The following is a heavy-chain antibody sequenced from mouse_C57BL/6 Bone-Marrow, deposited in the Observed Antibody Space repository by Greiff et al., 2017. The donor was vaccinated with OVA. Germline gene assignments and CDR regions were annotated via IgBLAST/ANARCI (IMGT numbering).Heavy chain of an antibody. Sequence: EVRLVESGGGLVQPGGSLSLSCAASGFTFTDYYMSWVRQPPGKALEWLGFIRNKANGYTTEYSASVKGRFTISRDNSQSILYLQMNALRAEDSATYYCARGDYYGSTPLFDYWGQGTTLTVSS. CDR1: GFTFTDYY. V-gene: IGHV7-3*01. D-gene: IGHD1-1*01. J-gene: IGHJ2*01. CDR3: ARGDYYGSTPLFDY. CDR2: IRNKANGYTT.